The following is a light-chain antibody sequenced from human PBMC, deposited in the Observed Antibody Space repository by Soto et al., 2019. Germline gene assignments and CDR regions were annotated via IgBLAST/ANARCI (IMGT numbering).Light chain of an antibody. Sequence: EVVLTQSPGTLSLSPGEGATLSCRSSQDVGTNYLAWYQQKPGQAPRLRIFGASSRASGVPGRFSGSGSGTDFTLTISRLEPEDSAVYYCQQFINAPYMYIFGQGTKLEI. J-gene: IGKJ2*01. CDR2: GAS. CDR3: QQFINAPYMYI. CDR1: QDVGTNY. V-gene: IGKV3-20*01.